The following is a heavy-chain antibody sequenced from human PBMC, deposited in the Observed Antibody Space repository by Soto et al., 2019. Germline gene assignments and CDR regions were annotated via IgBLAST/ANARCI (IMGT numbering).Heavy chain of an antibody. CDR3: TRDASRYSRARGWFDP. CDR1: GFTFRSFT. Sequence: EVQLVESGGGLVKPGGSLRLSCAASGFTFRSFTMNWVRQAPGKGLEWVSTISSNSAYIYYTDALRGRFTISRDNAKNSLHLQLNSLRAEDTAVDYCTRDASRYSRARGWFDPWGPGTLGTVSS. J-gene: IGHJ5*02. CDR2: ISSNSAYI. V-gene: IGHV3-21*02. D-gene: IGHD5-18*01.